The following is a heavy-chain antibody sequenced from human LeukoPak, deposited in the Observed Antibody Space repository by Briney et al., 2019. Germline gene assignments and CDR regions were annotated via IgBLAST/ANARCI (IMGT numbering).Heavy chain of an antibody. CDR1: GYTFTGYY. J-gene: IGHJ4*02. CDR2: INPNSGGT. Sequence: GASVKVSCKASGYTFTGYYMHWVRQAPGQGLEWMGWINPNSGGTNYAQKFQGRVTMTRDTSISTAYMELSRLRSDDTAVYYCARTGYSGYAGIKNFDYWGQGTLVTVSS. CDR3: ARTGYSGYAGIKNFDY. D-gene: IGHD5-12*01. V-gene: IGHV1-2*02.